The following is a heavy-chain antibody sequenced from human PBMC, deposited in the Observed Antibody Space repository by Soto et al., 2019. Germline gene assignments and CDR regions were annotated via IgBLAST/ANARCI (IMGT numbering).Heavy chain of an antibody. D-gene: IGHD2-8*02. CDR2: ISSSGSTI. CDR1: GFTFIDYY. CDR3: ARCTGDDYYYGMDV. V-gene: IGHV3-11*01. J-gene: IGHJ6*02. Sequence: QVQLVESGEGLVKPGGPLRLSCAASGFTFIDYYMTWIRQPPGKGLEWVSYISSSGSTIYYADSVKGRFTISRDNAKNSLDLQMNSLRAEDTAVYYCARCTGDDYYYGMDVWGQGTTVTVSS.